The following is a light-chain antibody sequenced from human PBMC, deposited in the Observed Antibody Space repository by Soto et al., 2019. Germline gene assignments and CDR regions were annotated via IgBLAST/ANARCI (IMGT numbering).Light chain of an antibody. J-gene: IGLJ1*01. Sequence: QSALTQPASVSGSPGLSIAISCTGTSRDVGGYNSVSWYQQQPGKVPKLMIFDVSNRPSGVSNRFSGSKSGNTASLTISGLHAEDEGDYYCSSYTPGGSYVFGTGTKLTVL. CDR2: DVS. CDR3: SSYTPGGSYV. CDR1: SRDVGGYNS. V-gene: IGLV2-14*01.